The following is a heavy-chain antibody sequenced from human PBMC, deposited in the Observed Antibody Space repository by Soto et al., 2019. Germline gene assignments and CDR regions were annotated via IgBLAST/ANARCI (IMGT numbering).Heavy chain of an antibody. CDR3: AKGRWLQQFDY. Sequence: QVQLVESGGGVVQPGRSLRLSCAASRFTFSSYAMHWVRQAPGKGLEWVAVISYDGSNKYYADSVKGRFTISRDNSKNTLYLQMNSLRAEDTAVYYCAKGRWLQQFDYWGQGTLVTVSS. CDR1: RFTFSSYA. CDR2: ISYDGSNK. V-gene: IGHV3-30*18. J-gene: IGHJ4*02. D-gene: IGHD5-12*01.